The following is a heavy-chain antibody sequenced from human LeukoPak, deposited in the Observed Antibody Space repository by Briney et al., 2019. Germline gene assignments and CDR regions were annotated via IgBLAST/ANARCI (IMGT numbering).Heavy chain of an antibody. Sequence: GGSLRLSCAASGFTFSSYSMNWVRQAPGKGLEWVSFISSSSTYIYYADSVKGRFTISRDDAKNSLYLQMSSLRADDTAVYYCARDRVVSGRFGEVASWGQGTLVTVSS. D-gene: IGHD3-10*01. V-gene: IGHV3-21*01. CDR2: ISSSSTYI. CDR3: ARDRVVSGRFGEVAS. J-gene: IGHJ5*01. CDR1: GFTFSSYS.